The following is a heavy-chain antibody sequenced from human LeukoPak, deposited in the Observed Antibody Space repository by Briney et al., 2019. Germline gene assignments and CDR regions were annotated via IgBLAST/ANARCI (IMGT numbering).Heavy chain of an antibody. J-gene: IGHJ4*02. CDR3: AKDPGYCSSTSCYYFDY. Sequence: GGSLRLSCTASRLTFSTSGFNWVRQAPGKGLEWVASIGPTGSDRYHADSIKGRFTISRDNANNFLYLQMNSLRAEDTAVYYCAKDPGYCSSTSCYYFDYWGQGTLVTVSS. CDR2: IGPTGSDR. D-gene: IGHD2-2*01. V-gene: IGHV3-21*04. CDR1: RLTFSTSG.